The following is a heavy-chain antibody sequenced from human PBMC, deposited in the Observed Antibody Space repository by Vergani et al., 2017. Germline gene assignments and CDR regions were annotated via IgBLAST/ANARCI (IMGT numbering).Heavy chain of an antibody. V-gene: IGHV1-69*02. Sequence: QVQLEQSGAEVKKPGSSVTVSCRASGGTFGSHTISWVRQAPGQGLEWVGRVIPHLEITTLAQHLQGRVIITADKSTDTAYMELICLRPEDTAVYYFASVEIRAGIVVVPAAAQPFEYWGEGTLVSVYS. D-gene: IGHD2-2*01. CDR3: ASVEIRAGIVVVPAAAQPFEY. CDR1: GGTFGSHT. J-gene: IGHJ4*02. CDR2: VIPHLEIT.